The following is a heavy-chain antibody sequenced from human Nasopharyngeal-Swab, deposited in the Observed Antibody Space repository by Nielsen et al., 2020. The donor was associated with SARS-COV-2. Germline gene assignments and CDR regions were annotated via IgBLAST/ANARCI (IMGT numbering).Heavy chain of an antibody. CDR2: IYHSVST. V-gene: IGHV4-38-2*02. D-gene: IGHD6-19*01. J-gene: IGHJ4*02. CDR3: ARGGYSSGWVVY. CDR1: GYSISSGYY. Sequence: SEILSLTFTVSGYSISSGYYWGCIRQPPGKGLEWIGSIYHSVSTYYNPSLKSRVTISVDTSKNQFSLKLSSVTAADTAVYYCARGGYSSGWVVYWGQGTLVTVSS.